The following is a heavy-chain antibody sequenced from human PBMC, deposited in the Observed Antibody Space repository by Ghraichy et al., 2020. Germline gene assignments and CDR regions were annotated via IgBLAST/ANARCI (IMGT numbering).Heavy chain of an antibody. CDR1: GGSISSSSYY. J-gene: IGHJ6*03. D-gene: IGHD3-3*01. Sequence: SETLSLTCTVSGGSISSSSYYWGWIRQPPGKGLEWIGSIYYSGSTYYNPSLKSRVTISVDTSKNQFSLKLSSVTAEDTAVYYCARLPYYDFWSGYYGGYYYYMDVWGKGTTVTVSS. V-gene: IGHV4-39*01. CDR2: IYYSGST. CDR3: ARLPYYDFWSGYYGGYYYYMDV.